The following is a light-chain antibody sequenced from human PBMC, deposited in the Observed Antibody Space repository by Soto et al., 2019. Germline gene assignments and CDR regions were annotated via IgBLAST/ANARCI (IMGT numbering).Light chain of an antibody. CDR3: QSYDSRLSGSV. V-gene: IGLV1-40*01. CDR1: SSNIGTGYD. Sequence: QSVLTQPPSVSGAPGQRVTISCTGSSSNIGTGYDVPWYQHLPGTAPKLLIYGNTNRPSGVPDRFSGSKSGTSASLAITGLQAEDEADYYCQSYDSRLSGSVFGTGTKLTVL. CDR2: GNT. J-gene: IGLJ1*01.